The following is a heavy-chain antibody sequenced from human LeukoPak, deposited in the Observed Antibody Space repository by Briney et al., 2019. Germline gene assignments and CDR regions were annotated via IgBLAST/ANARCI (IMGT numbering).Heavy chain of an antibody. Sequence: ASVKVSCKASGYSFTGYYMHWVRQAPGQGLEWMGWINPYSGGTNYAQKFQGRVTMTEDTSTDTAYMELSSLRSEDTAVYYCATTSGGYYDSSGYWGWGQGTLVTVSS. CDR3: ATTSGGYYDSSGYWG. CDR2: INPYSGGT. J-gene: IGHJ4*02. D-gene: IGHD3-22*01. CDR1: GYSFTGYY. V-gene: IGHV1-2*02.